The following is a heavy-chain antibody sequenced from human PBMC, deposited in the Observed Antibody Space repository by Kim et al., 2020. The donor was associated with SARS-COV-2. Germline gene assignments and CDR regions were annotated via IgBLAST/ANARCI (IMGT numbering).Heavy chain of an antibody. D-gene: IGHD2-2*01. J-gene: IGHJ4*02. V-gene: IGHV6-1*01. Sequence: EYAVSVKSRITINPDTSKNHFSLQLNSVTPEDTAVYYCARVHSSTWKIDYWVQGTLVTVSS. CDR3: ARVHSSTWKIDY.